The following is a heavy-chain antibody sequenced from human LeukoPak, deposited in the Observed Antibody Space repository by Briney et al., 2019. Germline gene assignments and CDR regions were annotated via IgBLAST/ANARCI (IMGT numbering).Heavy chain of an antibody. D-gene: IGHD6-13*01. CDR2: IYYSGST. CDR3: ASGDSSSPFDP. CDR1: GGSISSGGYY. Sequence: PSQTLSLTCTVSGGSISSGGYYWSWIRQHPGKGLEWIGYIYYSGSTNYNPSLKSRVTMSVDTSKNQFSLKLSSVTAADTAVYYCASGDSSSPFDPWGQGTLVTVSS. J-gene: IGHJ5*02. V-gene: IGHV4-61*08.